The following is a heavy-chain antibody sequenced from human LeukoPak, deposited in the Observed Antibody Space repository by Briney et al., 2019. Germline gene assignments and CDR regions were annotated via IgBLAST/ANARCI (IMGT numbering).Heavy chain of an antibody. CDR3: AHMAAAGRGLDY. CDR2: IYWDDDK. D-gene: IGHD6-13*01. Sequence: KSGPTLVNPTQTLTLTCSFSGFSLSTSGVGVGWIRQPPGKALEWLALIYWDDDKRYSPSLHSRLTITKDTSKQQVVLTMTNMDPVDTATYYCAHMAAAGRGLDYWGQGTLVTVSS. J-gene: IGHJ4*02. V-gene: IGHV2-5*02. CDR1: GFSLSTSGVG.